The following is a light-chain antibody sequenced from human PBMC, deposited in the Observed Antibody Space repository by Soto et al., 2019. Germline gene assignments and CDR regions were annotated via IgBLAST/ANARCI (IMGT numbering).Light chain of an antibody. J-gene: IGKJ1*01. V-gene: IGKV4-1*01. CDR1: QSVLYSSNNKNY. CDR2: WAS. Sequence: DIVMTQSPDSLAVSLGERATINCKSSQSVLYSSNNKNYLAWYQQKPGQPPKLLIYWASTRESGVPDRFSGSVSGTDFTVTISSLQAEDVADYYCEQYCRPWTFGRGTKVEIK. CDR3: EQYCRPWT.